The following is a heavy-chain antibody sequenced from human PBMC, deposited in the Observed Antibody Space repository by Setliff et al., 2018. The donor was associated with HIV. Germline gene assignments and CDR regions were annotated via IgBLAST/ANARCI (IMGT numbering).Heavy chain of an antibody. D-gene: IGHD6-13*01. V-gene: IGHV4-39*01. CDR1: GGSISNKTHY. J-gene: IGHJ4*02. Sequence: SETLSLTCTVSGGSISNKTHYWGWIRQPPGRGLEWIGSIYYSGSTYYNPSLKSRLTISIDTSKNQFSLKLNSVTATDTALYYCARLGYSIDLRRLDYWGQGAQVTVSS. CDR2: IYYSGST. CDR3: ARLGYSIDLRRLDY.